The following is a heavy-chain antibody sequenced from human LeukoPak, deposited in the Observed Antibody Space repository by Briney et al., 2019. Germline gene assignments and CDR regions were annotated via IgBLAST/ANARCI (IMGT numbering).Heavy chain of an antibody. J-gene: IGHJ3*02. CDR3: ARAGRSDSSGYSNAFDI. Sequence: ASVTVSCKASGYTFSSYYMHWVRQAPGQGLEWMGWINPNSGGTNYAQKFQGRVTMTRDTSISTAYMELSRLRSDDTAVYYCARAGRSDSSGYSNAFDIWGQGTMVTVSS. V-gene: IGHV1-2*02. CDR2: INPNSGGT. CDR1: GYTFSSYY. D-gene: IGHD3-22*01.